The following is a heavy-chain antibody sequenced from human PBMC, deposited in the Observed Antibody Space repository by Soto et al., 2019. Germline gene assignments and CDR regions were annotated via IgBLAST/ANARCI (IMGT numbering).Heavy chain of an antibody. J-gene: IGHJ4*02. CDR1: GFTFSSYA. CDR2: ISGSGAGT. D-gene: IGHD2-15*01. Sequence: EVQLLESGGGLVQPGGSLRLSCAASGFTFSSYAMSWVRQAPGKGLEWVSAISGSGAGTYYADSVKGRFTISRDNSKNTPYLQMNSLRAEDTAVYYCAKRIRDSSDVYFDCWGQGSLVTVSS. CDR3: AKRIRDSSDVYFDC. V-gene: IGHV3-23*01.